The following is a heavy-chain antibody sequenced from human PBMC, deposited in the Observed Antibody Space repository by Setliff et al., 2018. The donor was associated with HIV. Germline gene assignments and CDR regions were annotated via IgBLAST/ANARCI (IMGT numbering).Heavy chain of an antibody. J-gene: IGHJ4*02. CDR3: ARYFYGSFDY. V-gene: IGHV1-3*03. CDR2: INAANGDT. Sequence: ASVKVSCKASGYTFSSFAIHWVRQAPGQRLEWMGWINAANGDTRYSQEFQGRVAITRDTSASTAYMELSSLGSEDMALYFCARYFYGSFDYWGQGTLVTVSS. CDR1: GYTFSSFA. D-gene: IGHD3-22*01.